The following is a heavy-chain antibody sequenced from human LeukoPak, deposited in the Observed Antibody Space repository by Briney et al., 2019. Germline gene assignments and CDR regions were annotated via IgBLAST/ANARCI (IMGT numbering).Heavy chain of an antibody. Sequence: ASVKVSCKASGYTFTGYYMHWVRQAPGQGLEWMGWINPNSGGTNYAQKFQGRVTMTRDTSISTAYMELSRLRSDDTAVYYCARDPEYGSGNNLFDYWGQGTLVTVSS. J-gene: IGHJ4*02. CDR2: INPNSGGT. CDR1: GYTFTGYY. V-gene: IGHV1-2*02. CDR3: ARDPEYGSGNNLFDY. D-gene: IGHD3-10*01.